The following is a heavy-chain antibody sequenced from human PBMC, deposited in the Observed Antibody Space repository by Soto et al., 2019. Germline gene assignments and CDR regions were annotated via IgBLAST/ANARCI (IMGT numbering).Heavy chain of an antibody. D-gene: IGHD4-17*01. CDR1: GFSLSTSGVG. CDR2: IYWDDDK. CDR3: AHNFYGDYPLDAFDI. V-gene: IGHV2-5*02. Sequence: QITLKESGPTLVKPTQTLTLTCTFSGFSLSTSGVGVGWIRQPPGKALEWLALIYWDDDKRYSPSLKSRLTITKDTPKNQVGLTMTNTDPADTATYYSAHNFYGDYPLDAFDIWGQGTMVTVSS. J-gene: IGHJ3*02.